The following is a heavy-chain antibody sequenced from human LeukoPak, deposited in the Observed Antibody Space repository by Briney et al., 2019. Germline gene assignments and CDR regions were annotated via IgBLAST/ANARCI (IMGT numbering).Heavy chain of an antibody. J-gene: IGHJ4*02. Sequence: GGSLRLSCAASGFTFSTSSMRWDRQAPGKGLEWVSGISNSGGSTYYADSAKGRFTISRDNSKNTLFLQMNSLRAEDTAVYYCAAGVGGDYWGQGALVTVSS. CDR3: AAGVGGDY. D-gene: IGHD1-26*01. CDR1: GFTFSTSS. CDR2: ISNSGGST. V-gene: IGHV3-23*01.